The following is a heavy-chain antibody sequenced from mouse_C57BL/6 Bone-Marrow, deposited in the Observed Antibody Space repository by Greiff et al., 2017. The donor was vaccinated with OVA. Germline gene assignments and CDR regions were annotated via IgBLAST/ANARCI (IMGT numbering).Heavy chain of an antibody. Sequence: QVQLKQSGPELVKPGASVKISCKASGYAFSSSWMNWVKQRPGKGLEWIGRIYTGDGDTNYNGKFKGKATLTADKSSSTAYMQLSSLTSEDSAVYFCAIYYFDYWGQGTTLTVSS. CDR3: AIYYFDY. V-gene: IGHV1-82*01. J-gene: IGHJ2*01. CDR1: GYAFSSSW. CDR2: IYTGDGDT.